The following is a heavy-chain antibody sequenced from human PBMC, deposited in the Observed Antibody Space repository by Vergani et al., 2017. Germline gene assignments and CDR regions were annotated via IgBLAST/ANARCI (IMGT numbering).Heavy chain of an antibody. D-gene: IGHD3-10*01. Sequence: QVQLVQSGAEVKKPGSSVKVSCKASGGTFSSYAISWVRQAPGQGLEWMGGIIPMFGTANYAQKFQGRVTITADESTSTAYMGLSSLRSEDTAVYYCARAQSVAEVRGVNQYYYYYMDVWGKGTTVTVSS. V-gene: IGHV1-69*01. CDR1: GGTFSSYA. J-gene: IGHJ6*03. CDR2: IIPMFGTA. CDR3: ARAQSVAEVRGVNQYYYYYMDV.